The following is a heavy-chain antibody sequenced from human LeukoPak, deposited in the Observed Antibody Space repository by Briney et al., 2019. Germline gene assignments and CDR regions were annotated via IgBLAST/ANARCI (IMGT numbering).Heavy chain of an antibody. CDR3: AKYSRPSSGWYPPGDY. J-gene: IGHJ4*02. CDR1: GFSFSTYA. D-gene: IGHD6-19*01. CDR2: FSGSVPGT. V-gene: IGHV3-23*01. Sequence: GGSLRLSCAASGFSFSTYAMSWVGQLPGKGLGWVSAFSGSVPGTYYAGSVKGRFTISRDNSKNTLYLQMNSLRAEDTAVYYCAKYSRPSSGWYPPGDYWGQGTLVTVSS.